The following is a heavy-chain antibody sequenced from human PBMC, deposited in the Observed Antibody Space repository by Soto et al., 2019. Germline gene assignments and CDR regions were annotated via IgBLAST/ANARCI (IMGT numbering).Heavy chain of an antibody. Sequence: GESLKISCQGSGYSFITYWIGWVRLMPGKGLEWVGIIYPDDSDTRYSPSFQGQVTISVDKSINTAYLQWSSLKAADTAVYYCARLGSLRTKGGWFDPWGQGTLVTVSS. J-gene: IGHJ5*02. CDR2: IYPDDSDT. CDR1: GYSFITYW. D-gene: IGHD2-8*01. CDR3: ARLGSLRTKGGWFDP. V-gene: IGHV5-51*01.